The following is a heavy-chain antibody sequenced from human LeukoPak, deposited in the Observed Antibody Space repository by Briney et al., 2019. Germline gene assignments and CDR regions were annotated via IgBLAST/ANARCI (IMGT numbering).Heavy chain of an antibody. CDR2: INHSGST. CDR3: ARGQGYSYGYEWFDP. CDR1: GGSISSYY. Sequence: SETLSLTCTVSGGSISSYYWSWIRQPPGKGLEWIGEINHSGSTNYNPSLKSRVTISVDTSKNQFSLKLSSVTAADTAVYYCARGQGYSYGYEWFDPWGQGTLVTVSS. J-gene: IGHJ5*02. D-gene: IGHD5-18*01. V-gene: IGHV4-34*01.